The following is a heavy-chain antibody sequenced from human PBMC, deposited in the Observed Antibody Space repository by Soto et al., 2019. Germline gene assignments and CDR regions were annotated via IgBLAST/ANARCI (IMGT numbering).Heavy chain of an antibody. D-gene: IGHD6-13*01. CDR2: INQGESQI. J-gene: IGHJ4*02. V-gene: IGHV3-7*01. CDR3: VRGIGSAAAG. CDR1: GFTLSSYW. Sequence: EVQLVESGGGLVQPGGSLRLSCAASGFTLSSYWMSWVRQAPGKGLEWVANINQGESQIDYVDSVKGRFTISRDNAKNSLYVHISNRRVEDTGVYYCVRGIGSAAAGWGQGTLVTVSS.